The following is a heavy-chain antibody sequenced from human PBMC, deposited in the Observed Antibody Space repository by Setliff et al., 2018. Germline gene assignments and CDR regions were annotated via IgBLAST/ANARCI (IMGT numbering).Heavy chain of an antibody. J-gene: IGHJ6*03. D-gene: IGHD5-18*01. V-gene: IGHV1-18*01. Sequence: ASVKVSCKTSGYTFTNFGINWVRQAPGQGLEWMGWNSAYAQKFQGRVTMTTDTPTSTAYMELSSLTSDDTAVYYCAREGVDTRSSTDYRYYMDVWGKGTTVTVSS. CDR2: NSA. CDR1: GYTFTNFG. CDR3: AREGVDTRSSTDYRYYMDV.